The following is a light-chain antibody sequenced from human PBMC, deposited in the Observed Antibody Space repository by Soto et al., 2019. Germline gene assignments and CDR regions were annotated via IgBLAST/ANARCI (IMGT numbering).Light chain of an antibody. CDR1: QSGSSN. CDR3: QHYNNWPPWT. J-gene: IGKJ1*01. V-gene: IGKV3-15*01. CDR2: GAS. Sequence: EIVMTQSPATLSVSPGERATLSCRASQSGSSNLAWYHQQTGQAPRLLIYGASTRATGIPARFSGNGSGTEFTLTISSLQAEDFAGYYCQHYNNWPPWTVAKGTKVDIQ.